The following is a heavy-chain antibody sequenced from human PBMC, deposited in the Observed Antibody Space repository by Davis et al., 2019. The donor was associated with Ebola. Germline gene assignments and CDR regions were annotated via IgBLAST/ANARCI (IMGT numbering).Heavy chain of an antibody. V-gene: IGHV3-30*04. CDR1: GFTFSSYA. Sequence: PGGSLRLSCAASGFTFSSYAMHWVRQAPGKGLEWVAVISYDGSNKYYADSVKGRFTISRDNAKNSLYLQMNSLRAEDTAVYYCARDLEYSSFHSWGGLYYYYGMDVWGQGTTVTVSS. CDR2: ISYDGSNK. D-gene: IGHD6-6*01. J-gene: IGHJ6*02. CDR3: ARDLEYSSFHSWGGLYYYYGMDV.